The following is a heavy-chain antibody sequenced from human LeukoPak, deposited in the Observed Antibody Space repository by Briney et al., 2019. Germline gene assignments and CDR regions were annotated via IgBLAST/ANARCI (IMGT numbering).Heavy chain of an antibody. D-gene: IGHD5-18*01. J-gene: IGHJ4*02. Sequence: SETLSLTCTVSGGSISTYYWTWIRQPPGKGLEWIGYIYYSGSTNYNPSLKSRVTISVDTSKNQFSLKLSSVTAADTAVYYCARVDTAMETYFDYWGQGTLVTVSS. V-gene: IGHV4-59*01. CDR3: ARVDTAMETYFDY. CDR1: GGSISTYY. CDR2: IYYSGST.